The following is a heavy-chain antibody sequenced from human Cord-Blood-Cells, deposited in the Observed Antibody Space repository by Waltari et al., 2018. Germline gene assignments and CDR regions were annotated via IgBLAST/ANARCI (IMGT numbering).Heavy chain of an antibody. Sequence: QVQLVQSGAEVKKPGASVKVSCKASGYTFTGYYMHWVRQAPGQGLEWMGRINPNRGGTNYAQKFQGRGTMTRDTSISTAYMELSRLRSDDTAVYYCARRYSSSWYVAFDIWGQGTMVTVSS. J-gene: IGHJ3*02. CDR2: INPNRGGT. V-gene: IGHV1-2*02. CDR1: GYTFTGYY. CDR3: ARRYSSSWYVAFDI. D-gene: IGHD6-13*01.